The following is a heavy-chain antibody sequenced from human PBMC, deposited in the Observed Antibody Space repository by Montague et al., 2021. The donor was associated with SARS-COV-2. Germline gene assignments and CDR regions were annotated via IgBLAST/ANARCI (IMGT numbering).Heavy chain of an antibody. V-gene: IGHV4-59*01. D-gene: IGHD1-1*01. J-gene: IGHJ4*02. CDR1: GGSISSYY. Sequence: SETLSLTCEVSGGSISSYYWSWFRQSPGKGLEWIGYVHYTGSTKYNPSLKTRVTLSLDTPKKHCSLKLKSVTAADTAVYYCARAQNTCFIANCVNYFEVWGLGALVTVSS. CDR3: ARAQNTCFIANCVNYFEV. CDR2: VHYTGST.